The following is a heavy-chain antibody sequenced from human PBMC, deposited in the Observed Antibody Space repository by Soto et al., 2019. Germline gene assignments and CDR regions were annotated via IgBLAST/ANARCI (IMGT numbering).Heavy chain of an antibody. D-gene: IGHD5-12*01. Sequence: QVQLVQSGAEVKKPGSSVKVSCKASGGTFSSYTISWVRQAPGQGLEWMGRIIPILGIANYAQKFQGRVTITADKSTSTAYMELSSLRSEDTAVYYCARAGPEYSGYDYMGFSDYWGQGTLVTVSS. CDR1: GGTFSSYT. CDR3: ARAGPEYSGYDYMGFSDY. CDR2: IIPILGIA. J-gene: IGHJ4*02. V-gene: IGHV1-69*02.